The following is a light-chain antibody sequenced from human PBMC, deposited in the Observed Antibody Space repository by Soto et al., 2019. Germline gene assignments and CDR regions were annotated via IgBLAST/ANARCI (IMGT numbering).Light chain of an antibody. Sequence: EIVLTQTPGTLSLSPGERATLSCRASQSVTSSHLAWYQQKPDQAPRLLIYGASTRATGIPDRFSGSGSDTDFSLTISRLDPEDFAMYYCLLYFSPDRYTFGPGTKVQIK. V-gene: IGKV3-20*01. CDR3: LLYFSPDRYT. CDR1: QSVTSSH. CDR2: GAS. J-gene: IGKJ2*01.